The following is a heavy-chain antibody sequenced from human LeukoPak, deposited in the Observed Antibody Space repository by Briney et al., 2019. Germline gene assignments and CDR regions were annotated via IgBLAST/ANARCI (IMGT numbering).Heavy chain of an antibody. CDR2: INHSGST. V-gene: IGHV4-34*01. CDR1: GGSFSGYY. D-gene: IGHD6-6*01. CDR3: ASNRIAARRYFDY. J-gene: IGHJ4*02. Sequence: PSETLSLTCAVYGGSFSGYYWSWIRQPPGKGLEWIGEINHSGSTNYNPSLKSRVTISVDTSKNQFSLKLSSVTAADTAVYYCASNRIAARRYFDYWGQRTLVTVSS.